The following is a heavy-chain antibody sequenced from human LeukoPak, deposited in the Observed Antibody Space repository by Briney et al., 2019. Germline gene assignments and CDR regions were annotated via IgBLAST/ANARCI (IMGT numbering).Heavy chain of an antibody. CDR1: GFTFSNYD. V-gene: IGHV3-13*01. D-gene: IGHD3-10*01. J-gene: IGHJ4*02. CDR2: IGTTGDT. CDR3: TTGTRGWDS. Sequence: AGGSLRLSCAASGFTFSNYDMHWVRQPTGKGLEWVSGIGTTGDTYLAGSVKGRFIISRENAKNSFYLQMNSLTVGDTAVYYRTTGTRGWDSRGQGTLVTVSS.